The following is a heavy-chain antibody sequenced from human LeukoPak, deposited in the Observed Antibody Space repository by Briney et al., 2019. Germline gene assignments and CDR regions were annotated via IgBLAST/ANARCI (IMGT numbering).Heavy chain of an antibody. CDR3: ARHAYYYDRSGSYEAFDI. J-gene: IGHJ3*02. D-gene: IGHD3-22*01. V-gene: IGHV4-59*08. CDR2: IYFSGSP. CDR1: GGSISSYY. Sequence: SETLSLTCTVSGGSISSYYWSWIRQPPGKGLEWIGYIYFSGSPNYNPSLKSRVTISVDTSNNQFSLKLSSVTAADTAVYYCARHAYYYDRSGSYEAFDIWGQGTMVTVSS.